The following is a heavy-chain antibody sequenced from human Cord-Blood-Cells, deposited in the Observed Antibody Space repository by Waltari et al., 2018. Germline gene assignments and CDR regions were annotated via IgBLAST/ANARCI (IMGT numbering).Heavy chain of an antibody. CDR3: ARGYCSGGSCYDYYYYGMDV. J-gene: IGHJ6*02. V-gene: IGHV4-34*01. D-gene: IGHD2-15*01. Sequence: QVQLQQWCAGLLKPSEHLSLPCAVYGGSCSGYYWSWIRQPPGKGLEWIGEINHSGSTNYNPSLKSRVTISVDTSKNQFSLKLSSVTAADTAVYYCARGYCSGGSCYDYYYYGMDVWGQGTTVTVSS. CDR1: GGSCSGYY. CDR2: INHSGST.